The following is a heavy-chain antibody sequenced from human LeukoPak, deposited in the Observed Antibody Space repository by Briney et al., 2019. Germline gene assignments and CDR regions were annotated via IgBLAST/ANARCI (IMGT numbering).Heavy chain of an antibody. CDR3: ARVYSSRRFDP. V-gene: IGHV4-59*01. CDR2: IYYSGST. Sequence: KTSETLSLTCTVSDGSMSPYYWSWIRQPPGKGLEWIGYIYYSGSTNYNPSLKSRVTISVDTSKNQFSLKLSSVTAADTAVYYCARVYSSRRFDPWGQGTLVTVSS. CDR1: DGSMSPYY. D-gene: IGHD6-13*01. J-gene: IGHJ5*02.